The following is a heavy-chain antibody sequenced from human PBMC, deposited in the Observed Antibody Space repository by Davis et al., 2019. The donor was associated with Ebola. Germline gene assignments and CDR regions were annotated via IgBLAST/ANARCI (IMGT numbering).Heavy chain of an antibody. CDR2: IIPIFRSP. Sequence: SVKVSCKASGYTFTGYYMHWVRQAPGQGLEWMGGIIPIFRSPNYAQKFQGRVTITADESTRTTYMELSSLESEDTAVYYCARGRTGYFYDSSDSPSWFDPWGQGTLVTVSA. D-gene: IGHD3-22*01. J-gene: IGHJ5*02. CDR1: GYTFTGYY. CDR3: ARGRTGYFYDSSDSPSWFDP. V-gene: IGHV1-69*13.